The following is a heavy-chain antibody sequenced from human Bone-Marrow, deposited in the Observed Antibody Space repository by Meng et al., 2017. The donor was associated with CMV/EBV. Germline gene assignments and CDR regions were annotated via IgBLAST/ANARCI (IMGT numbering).Heavy chain of an antibody. CDR1: GFTFSSYA. CDR2: ISYDGSNK. J-gene: IGHJ4*02. D-gene: IGHD1-26*01. V-gene: IGHV3-30*04. Sequence: LSLTCAASGFTFSSYAMHWVRQAPGKGLEWVAVISYDGSNKYYADSVKGRFTISRDNSKNTLYLQMNSLRAEDTAVYYCARGPSGGGSYYDYWGQGTLVTVSS. CDR3: ARGPSGGGSYYDY.